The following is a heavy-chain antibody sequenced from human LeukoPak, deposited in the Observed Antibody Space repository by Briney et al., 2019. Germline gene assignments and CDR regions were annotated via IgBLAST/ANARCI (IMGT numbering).Heavy chain of an antibody. Sequence: SETLSLTCTVSGASIRSYYWGWIRQPPGKGLEWIGSIYYSGSTYYNPSLKSRVTISVDTSKNQFSLKLSSVTAADTAVYYCARHVYGSGSYYNAFYNWFDPWGQGTLVTVSS. CDR3: ARHVYGSGSYYNAFYNWFDP. V-gene: IGHV4-39*01. D-gene: IGHD3-10*01. J-gene: IGHJ5*02. CDR2: IYYSGST. CDR1: GASIRSYY.